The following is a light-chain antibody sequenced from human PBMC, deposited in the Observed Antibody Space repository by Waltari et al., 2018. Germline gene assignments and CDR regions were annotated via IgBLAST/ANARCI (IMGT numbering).Light chain of an antibody. J-gene: IGLJ2*01. Sequence: QSALTQPPSASGSPGQSIPLSCTGTNSDVGSYHSVSWYQPHPGNAPQLMIYDVTKRPSGVPDRFSGSKSGNTASLTVSGLQAEDEADYYCSSYAGRNSLLFGGGTKLTVL. CDR3: SSYAGRNSLL. CDR2: DVT. V-gene: IGLV2-8*01. CDR1: NSDVGSYHS.